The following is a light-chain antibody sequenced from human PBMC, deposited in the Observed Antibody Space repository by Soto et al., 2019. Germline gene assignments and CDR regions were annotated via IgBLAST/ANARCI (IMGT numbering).Light chain of an antibody. CDR1: VIGSIS. Sequence: SYELTQPPSVSVAPGQTASITCGGNVIGSISVHWYQQKPGQAPVLVVFDDSDRPSGIPERFSGCNSRNTATLTISRVEAGDEADYYCQVWDSSSDHVIFGGGTKLTVL. CDR2: DDS. V-gene: IGLV3-21*02. J-gene: IGLJ2*01. CDR3: QVWDSSSDHVI.